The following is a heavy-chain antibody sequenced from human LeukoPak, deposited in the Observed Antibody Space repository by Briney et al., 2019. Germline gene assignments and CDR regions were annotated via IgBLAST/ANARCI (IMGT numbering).Heavy chain of an antibody. V-gene: IGHV3-66*01. J-gene: IGHJ5*02. Sequence: PGGSLRLSCAASGFTVSSNYMSWVRQVQGKGLEWVSTIYSGGSTYYADSVRDRFTISRDNSKNTVYLQMNSLRAEDTAVYHCAREYYYASGTYWNWFDPWGQGTLVTVSS. D-gene: IGHD3-10*01. CDR3: AREYYYASGTYWNWFDP. CDR2: IYSGGST. CDR1: GFTVSSNY.